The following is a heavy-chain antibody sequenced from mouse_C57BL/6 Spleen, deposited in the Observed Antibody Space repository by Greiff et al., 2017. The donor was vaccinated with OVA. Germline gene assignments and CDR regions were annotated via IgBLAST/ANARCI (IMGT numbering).Heavy chain of an antibody. CDR1: GYAFSSYW. J-gene: IGHJ1*03. Sequence: QVQLQQSGAELVKPGASVKISCKASGYAFSSYWMNWVKQRPGKGLEWIGQIYPGDGDTNYNGKLKGKATLTADKSSSTAYMQLSSLTSEDSAVYFCAREAVVYWYFDVWGTGTTVTVSS. D-gene: IGHD1-1*01. CDR2: IYPGDGDT. V-gene: IGHV1-80*01. CDR3: AREAVVYWYFDV.